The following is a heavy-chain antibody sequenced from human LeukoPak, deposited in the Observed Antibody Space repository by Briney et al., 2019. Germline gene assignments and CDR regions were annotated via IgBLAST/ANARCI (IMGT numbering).Heavy chain of an antibody. CDR1: GFTFSNYA. J-gene: IGHJ4*02. CDR3: AKNYGISRTFYDY. V-gene: IGHV3-23*01. D-gene: IGHD4-17*01. CDR2: ISGDASYT. Sequence: PGGSLRLSCAASGFTFSNYAMTWVRQAPGKGLEWVSAISGDASYTYYLDSVKGRFTTSRDNSKNTLFLQMNSLRADDTAVYYCAKNYGISRTFYDYWGQGIVVTVSS.